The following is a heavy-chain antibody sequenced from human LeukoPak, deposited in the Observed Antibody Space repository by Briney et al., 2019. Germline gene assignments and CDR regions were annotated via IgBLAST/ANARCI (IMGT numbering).Heavy chain of an antibody. CDR2: ISYDGSNK. Sequence: PGGSLRLSCAASGFTFSSYAMHWVRQAPGKGLEWVAVISYDGSNKYYADSVKGRFTISRDNSKNTLYLQMNSLRAEDTAVYYCVRGMYGPDYWGQGTLVTVSS. CDR3: VRGMYGPDY. CDR1: GFTFSSYA. V-gene: IGHV3-30-3*01. D-gene: IGHD2-8*01. J-gene: IGHJ4*02.